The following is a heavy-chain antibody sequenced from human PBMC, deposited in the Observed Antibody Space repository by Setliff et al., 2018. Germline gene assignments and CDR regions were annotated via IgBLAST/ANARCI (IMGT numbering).Heavy chain of an antibody. CDR1: GGSISTKNYY. CDR2: IYSSGGT. V-gene: IGHV4-39*01. D-gene: IGHD5-18*01. Sequence: SETLSLTCTVSGGSISTKNYYWGWIRQPPGTGLEWIGNIYSSGGTYYSPSLKSRVTISVDTSENQFSLKLNSVTAADPAFYYCAGGGGWIQLFDYWGLGTQVTVSS. CDR3: AGGGGWIQLFDY. J-gene: IGHJ4*02.